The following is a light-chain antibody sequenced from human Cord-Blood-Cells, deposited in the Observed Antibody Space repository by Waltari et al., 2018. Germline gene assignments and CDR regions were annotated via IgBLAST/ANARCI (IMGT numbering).Light chain of an antibody. CDR3: QQRST. CDR2: DAS. V-gene: IGKV3-11*01. Sequence: EIVLTQSPATLSLSPWERATLSGRASQSVSSYLAWYQQKPGQAPRLLLYDASNRATGIPARFSGSGSETDFTLTISSLEPEDFAVYYCQQRSTFGQGTRLEIK. J-gene: IGKJ5*01. CDR1: QSVSSY.